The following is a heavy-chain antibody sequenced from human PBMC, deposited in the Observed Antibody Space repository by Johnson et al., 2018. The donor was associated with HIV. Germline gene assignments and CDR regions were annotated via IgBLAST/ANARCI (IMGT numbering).Heavy chain of an antibody. Sequence: QVQLVESGGGVVQPGGSLRLSCVASGFIFSTYGMHWVRQAPGKGLEWLAFIRYDGSNEYYADSVKGRFTISRDNAKNSLYLQRNSLRAEDTALYYCGKPPSRGADAFDIWGQGTMVTVS. CDR1: GFIFSTYG. CDR3: GKPPSRGADAFDI. CDR2: IRYDGSNE. V-gene: IGHV3-30*02. J-gene: IGHJ3*02. D-gene: IGHD3-16*01.